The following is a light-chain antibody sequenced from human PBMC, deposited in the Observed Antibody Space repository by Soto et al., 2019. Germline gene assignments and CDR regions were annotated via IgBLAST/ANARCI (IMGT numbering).Light chain of an antibody. CDR1: QRVSSSY. CDR2: GAS. J-gene: IGKJ2*01. V-gene: IGKV3-20*01. CDR3: QQYGSSPMYT. Sequence: EIVLTQSPGTLSLSPGERATLSCRASQRVSSSYLAWYQQKPGQAPRLLLYGASSRATGIPARFSGSGSGTDFTVTISILEPEDCAVYYCQQYGSSPMYTFGQGNKLEIK.